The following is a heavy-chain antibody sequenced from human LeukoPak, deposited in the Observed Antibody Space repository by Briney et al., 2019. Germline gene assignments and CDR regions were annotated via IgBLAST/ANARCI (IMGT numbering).Heavy chain of an antibody. D-gene: IGHD2-21*02. J-gene: IGHJ3*02. Sequence: SETLSLTCAVSGGSISSGGYSWSWIRQPPGTGLEWIGYIYHSGSTYYNPSLKSRVTISVDRSKNQFSLKLSSVTAADTAVYYCARAAYCGGDCYSNAFDIWGQGTMVTVSS. CDR2: IYHSGST. CDR3: ARAAYCGGDCYSNAFDI. V-gene: IGHV4-30-2*01. CDR1: GGSISSGGYS.